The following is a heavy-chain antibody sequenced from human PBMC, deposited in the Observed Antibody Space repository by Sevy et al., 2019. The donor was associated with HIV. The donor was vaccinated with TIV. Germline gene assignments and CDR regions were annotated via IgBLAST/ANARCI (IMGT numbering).Heavy chain of an antibody. J-gene: IGHJ6*02. D-gene: IGHD2-2*01. V-gene: IGHV3-7*03. CDR2: IKKDGSEK. CDR3: ARDCSSTSCLWGLDV. CDR1: GFTFSSYW. Sequence: GGSLRLSCAASGFTFSSYWMTWVRQAPGKGLEWVANIKKDGSEKYYVDSVKGRFTISRDNAKKSLYLQRNSLRAEDTAVYYCARDCSSTSCLWGLDVWGQGTTVTVSS.